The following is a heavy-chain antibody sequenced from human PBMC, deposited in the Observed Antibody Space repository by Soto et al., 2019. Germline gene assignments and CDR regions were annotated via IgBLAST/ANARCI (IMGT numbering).Heavy chain of an antibody. V-gene: IGHV4-34*01. J-gene: IGHJ4*02. CDR3: ARGREFDS. CDR2: VNHSGEA. Sequence: SETLSLTCGVYGGSFRNYYWIWVRQPPGKGLEWIGEVNHSGEATYNPSLQSRITISLDTSNNQFSLKMTSVTAADTAVYYCARGREFDSWGQGTLVTVSS. CDR1: GGSFRNYY.